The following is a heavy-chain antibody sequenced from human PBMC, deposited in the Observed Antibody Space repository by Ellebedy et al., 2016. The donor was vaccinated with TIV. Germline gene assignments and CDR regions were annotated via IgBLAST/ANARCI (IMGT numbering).Heavy chain of an antibody. CDR1: GGSISSGDYY. D-gene: IGHD1-1*01. V-gene: IGHV4-30-4*01. Sequence: SETLSLXXTVSGGSISSGDYYWSWIRQPPGKGLEWIGYIYYSGSTYYNPSLKSRVTISVDTSKNQFSLKLSSVTAADTAVYYCAGGSGNDYWGQGTLVTVSS. CDR3: AGGSGNDY. J-gene: IGHJ4*02. CDR2: IYYSGST.